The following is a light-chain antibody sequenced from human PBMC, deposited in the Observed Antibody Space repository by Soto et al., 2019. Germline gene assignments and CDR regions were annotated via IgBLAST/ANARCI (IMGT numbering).Light chain of an antibody. V-gene: IGLV2-11*01. J-gene: IGLJ2*01. CDR1: SSDIGGYNF. Sequence: QSALTQPHSVSGSPGQSVTISCTGTSSDIGGYNFVSWYQQHPGKAPKVMIYDVGKRPSGVPDRFSGSKSGNTASLTISGLQADDEGDYYCCSYAGSYTLVFGGGTKLTVL. CDR3: CSYAGSYTLV. CDR2: DVG.